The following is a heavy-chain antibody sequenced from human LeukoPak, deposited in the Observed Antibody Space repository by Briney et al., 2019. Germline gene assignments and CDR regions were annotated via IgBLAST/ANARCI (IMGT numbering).Heavy chain of an antibody. V-gene: IGHV4-59*01. Sequence: PSETLSLTCTVSGGSISSYYWSWIRQPPGKGLEWIGYIYYSGSTNYNPSLKSRVTISVDTSKNQFSLKLSSVTAADTAVYYCARDQYYSGSGSYAFDIWGQGTMVTVSS. CDR3: ARDQYYSGSGSYAFDI. J-gene: IGHJ3*02. CDR2: IYYSGST. D-gene: IGHD3-10*01. CDR1: GGSISSYY.